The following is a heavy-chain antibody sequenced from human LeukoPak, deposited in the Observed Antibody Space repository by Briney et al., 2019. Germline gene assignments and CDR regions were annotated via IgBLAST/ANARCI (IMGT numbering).Heavy chain of an antibody. D-gene: IGHD2-2*01. J-gene: IGHJ4*02. CDR3: VREYCSSTSCYLFDY. CDR2: ISSSGSTI. V-gene: IGHV3-48*03. Sequence: GGSLRLSCAASGFTFSSYEMNWVRQAPGKGLEWVSYISSSGSTIYYADSVKGRFTISRDNAKNSLYLQMNSLRAEDTAVYYCVREYCSSTSCYLFDYWGQGTLVTVSS. CDR1: GFTFSSYE.